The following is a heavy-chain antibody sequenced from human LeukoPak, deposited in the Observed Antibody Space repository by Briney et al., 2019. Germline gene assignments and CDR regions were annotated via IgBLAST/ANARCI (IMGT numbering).Heavy chain of an antibody. CDR3: ASGAGDSYNYYSMDV. D-gene: IGHD3-22*01. J-gene: IGHJ6*02. Sequence: GGSLRLSCAASGFTFSSYAMSWVRQAPGKGLEWVSAISGSGGSTYYADSVKGRFTISRDNSENTLYLQMNSLRAEDTAVYYCASGAGDSYNYYSMDVWGQGTTVTVSS. CDR1: GFTFSSYA. CDR2: ISGSGGST. V-gene: IGHV3-23*01.